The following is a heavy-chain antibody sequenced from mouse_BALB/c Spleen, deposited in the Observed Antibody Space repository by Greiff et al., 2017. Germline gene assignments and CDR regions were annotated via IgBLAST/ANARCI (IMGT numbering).Heavy chain of an antibody. CDR3: ASHLVIYYGYDEGFAY. Sequence: EVKLQQSGPGLVKPSQSLSLTCSVTGYSITSGYYWNWIRQFPGNKLEWMGYISYDGSNNYNPSLKNRISITRDTSKNQFFLKLNSVTTEDTATYYCASHLVIYYGYDEGFAYWGQGTLVTVSA. V-gene: IGHV3-6*02. CDR1: GYSITSGYY. J-gene: IGHJ3*01. D-gene: IGHD2-2*01. CDR2: ISYDGSN.